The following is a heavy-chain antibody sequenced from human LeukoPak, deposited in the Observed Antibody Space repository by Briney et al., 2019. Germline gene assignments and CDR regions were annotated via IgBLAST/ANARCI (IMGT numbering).Heavy chain of an antibody. J-gene: IGHJ3*02. CDR2: ISGSGDST. Sequence: PGGSLRLSCAASGFTFSSYAMSWVRQAPGKGLEWVSGISGSGDSTYYADSVKGRFTISRDNSKNTLYLQMNSLRAEDAAVYYCARDTTGDNGFDIWGQGTMVTVSS. V-gene: IGHV3-23*01. CDR1: GFTFSSYA. CDR3: ARDTTGDNGFDI. D-gene: IGHD1-1*01.